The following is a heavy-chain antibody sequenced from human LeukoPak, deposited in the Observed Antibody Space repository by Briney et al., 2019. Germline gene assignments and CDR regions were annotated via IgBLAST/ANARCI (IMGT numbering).Heavy chain of an antibody. CDR2: IYYSGST. J-gene: IGHJ6*03. D-gene: IGHD6-13*01. CDR1: GGSISSYY. CDR3: ARDGAAAGIDYYYYMDV. V-gene: IGHV4-59*12. Sequence: PSETLSLTCTVSGGSISSYYWSWIRQPPGKGLEWIGYIYYSGSTNYNPSLKSRVTISVDTSKNQFSLKLSSVTAADTAVYYCARDGAAAGIDYYYYMDVWGKGTTVTVSS.